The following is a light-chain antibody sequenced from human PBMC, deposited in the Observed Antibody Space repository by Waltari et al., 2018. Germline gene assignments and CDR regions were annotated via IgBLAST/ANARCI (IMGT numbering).Light chain of an antibody. CDR3: YEYEYWSPGT. V-gene: IGKV3-15*01. CDR2: GAS. J-gene: IGKJ3*01. Sequence: IVMTQSPATLSVSPGDGATLSCRASQSVRTNLAWFHQYPRHPPKLLITGASTRATGIPARFRGSGSGTKFTLTITGLQSEDVAVDYCYEYEYWSPGTFGPGTKVEIK. CDR1: QSVRTN.